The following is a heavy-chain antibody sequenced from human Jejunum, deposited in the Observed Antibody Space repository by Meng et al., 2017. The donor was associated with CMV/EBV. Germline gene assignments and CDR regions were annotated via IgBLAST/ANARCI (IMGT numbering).Heavy chain of an antibody. J-gene: IGHJ4*02. CDR3: AHFVGGYYPSRPNY. V-gene: IGHV2-5*02. CDR1: GFSPSTGGEG. D-gene: IGHD1-26*01. CDR2: MYRGDDK. Sequence: IAFKASGHLLLRPTRTFTLTCTFSGFSPSTGGEGVGWIRQPPGKALEWLVLMYRGDDKRYSPSLNSRLTIAKDTSKNEVVLTLTNMGPIDTGTYYCAHFVGGYYPSRPNYWGQGTLVTVSS.